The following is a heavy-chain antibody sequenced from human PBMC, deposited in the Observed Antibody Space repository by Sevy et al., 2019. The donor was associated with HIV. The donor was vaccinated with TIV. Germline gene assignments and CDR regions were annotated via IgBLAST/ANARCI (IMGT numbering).Heavy chain of an antibody. J-gene: IGHJ5*02. CDR2: INHSGST. Sequence: SETLSLTCAVYGGSFSGYYWSWVRQPPGKGLEWIGEINHSGSTNYNPSLKSRVTISVDTSKNQFSLKLSSVTAADTAVYYCARTYIVVVVAATPGWFDPWGQGTLVTVSS. CDR1: GGSFSGYY. CDR3: ARTYIVVVVAATPGWFDP. V-gene: IGHV4-34*01. D-gene: IGHD2-15*01.